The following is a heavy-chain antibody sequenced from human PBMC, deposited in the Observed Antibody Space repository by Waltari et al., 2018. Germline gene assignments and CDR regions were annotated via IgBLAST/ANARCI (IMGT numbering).Heavy chain of an antibody. CDR2: INPNSGAT. J-gene: IGHJ4*02. CDR1: GYSFTAYY. D-gene: IGHD7-27*01. Sequence: QVQMVQSGAEVKKPGASVKVSCKASGYSFTAYYLHGVRQAPGQGLEWMGRINPNSGATTYAQMFQGRVTMTRDTSISTAYMEVTGLRSDDTAVYYCARVLSTVQLGIFAYWGQGTVVTVSS. V-gene: IGHV1-2*06. CDR3: ARVLSTVQLGIFAY.